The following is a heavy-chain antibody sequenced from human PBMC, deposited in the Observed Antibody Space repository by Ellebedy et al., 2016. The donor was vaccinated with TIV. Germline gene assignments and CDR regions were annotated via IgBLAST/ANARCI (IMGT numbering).Heavy chain of an antibody. V-gene: IGHV3-7*04. CDR3: ARETYSSGWYAHSDY. CDR1: GFTYRSYS. CDR2: IKQDGSEK. J-gene: IGHJ4*02. D-gene: IGHD6-19*01. Sequence: GESLKISCAASGFTYRSYSMNWVRQAPGKGLEWVANIKQDGSEKYYVDSVKGRFTISRDNAKNSLYLQMNSLRAEDTAVYYCARETYSSGWYAHSDYWGQGTLVTVSS.